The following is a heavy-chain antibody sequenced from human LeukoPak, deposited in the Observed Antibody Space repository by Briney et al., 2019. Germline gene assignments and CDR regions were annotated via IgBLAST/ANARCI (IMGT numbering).Heavy chain of an antibody. CDR1: GGSFSGYC. J-gene: IGHJ4*02. Sequence: SETLSLTCAVYGGSFSGYCWSWIRQPPGKGLEWIGEINHSGSTNYNPSLKSRVTISVDTSKNQFSLKLSSVTAADTAVYYCARGYSSGWYRGVFDYWGQGTLVTVSS. D-gene: IGHD6-19*01. CDR2: INHSGST. CDR3: ARGYSSGWYRGVFDY. V-gene: IGHV4-34*01.